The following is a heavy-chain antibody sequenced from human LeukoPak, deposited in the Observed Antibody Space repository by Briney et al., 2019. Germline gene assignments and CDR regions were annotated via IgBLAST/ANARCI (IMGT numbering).Heavy chain of an antibody. J-gene: IGHJ4*02. CDR1: GGSISTYY. CDR3: ARDTGTVVDY. CDR2: IYYSGST. Sequence: PSETLSLTCTVSGGSISTYYWSWIRQPPGKGLEWIGYIYYSGSTNYNPSLRSRVTTSVDTSKNQFSLKLSSVTAADTAVYYCARDTGTVVDYWGQGTLVTVSS. D-gene: IGHD4-23*01. V-gene: IGHV4-59*01.